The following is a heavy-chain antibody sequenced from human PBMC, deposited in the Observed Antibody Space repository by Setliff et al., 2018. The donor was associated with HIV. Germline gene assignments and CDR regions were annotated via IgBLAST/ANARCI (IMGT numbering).Heavy chain of an antibody. CDR2: IHYSGAT. J-gene: IGHJ3*02. CDR3: ARHSPNVGVRGDAFDI. Sequence: SETLSLTCTVSGGSISSHYWIWIRQPPGKGLEWIGYIHYSGATNYNPSLKSRVTISLATSRTQFSLRLSPVTAADTAVYYCARHSPNVGVRGDAFDIWGQGTVVTVSS. D-gene: IGHD2-8*01. CDR1: GGSISSHY. V-gene: IGHV4-59*08.